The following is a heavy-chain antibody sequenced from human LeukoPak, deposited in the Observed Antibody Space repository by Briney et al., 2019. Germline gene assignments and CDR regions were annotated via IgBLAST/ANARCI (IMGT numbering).Heavy chain of an antibody. D-gene: IGHD2-8*02. J-gene: IGHJ6*02. Sequence: SETLSLTCTVSGGPMNNYYWHWIRQAPGKGLEWVGYIYNSGTTNYNPSLKNRVTISVDTSNNQFSLKLDSVTAADTAVYYCAREIVLTYGMDVWGQGTTVTVSS. CDR2: IYNSGTT. V-gene: IGHV4-59*01. CDR3: AREIVLTYGMDV. CDR1: GGPMNNYY.